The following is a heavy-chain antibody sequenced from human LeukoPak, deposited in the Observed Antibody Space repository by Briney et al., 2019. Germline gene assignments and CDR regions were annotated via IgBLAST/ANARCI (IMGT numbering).Heavy chain of an antibody. J-gene: IGHJ4*02. V-gene: IGHV3-23*01. CDR3: ASLQI. Sequence: GGSLRLSCAASEFTFSSYAMNWVRQAPGKGLEWASAISGSGGSTYYADSVKGRFTISRDNSKNSLYLQMNSLRAEDTAVYYCASLQIWGQGTLVTVSS. CDR2: ISGSGGST. CDR1: EFTFSSYA. D-gene: IGHD3-16*01.